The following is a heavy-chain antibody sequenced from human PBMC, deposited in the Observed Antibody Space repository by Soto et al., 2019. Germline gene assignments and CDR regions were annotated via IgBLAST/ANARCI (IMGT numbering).Heavy chain of an antibody. D-gene: IGHD6-13*01. CDR1: GGSISSSSYY. Sequence: LSLTCTVSGGSISSSSYYWGWIRQPPGKGLEWIGSIYYSGSTYYNPSLKSRVTISVDTSKNQFSLKLSSVTAADTAVYYCARLGLGQQLDIYYYYGMDVWGQGTTVTVS. CDR3: ARLGLGQQLDIYYYYGMDV. J-gene: IGHJ6*02. V-gene: IGHV4-39*01. CDR2: IYYSGST.